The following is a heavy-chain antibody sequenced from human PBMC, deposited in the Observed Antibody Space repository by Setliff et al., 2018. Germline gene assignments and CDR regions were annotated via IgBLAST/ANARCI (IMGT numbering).Heavy chain of an antibody. V-gene: IGHV1-3*01. CDR2: INAGNGNT. CDR1: GYIFNTFG. J-gene: IGHJ3*02. Sequence: ASVKVSCKASGYIFNTFGISWVRRAPGQRLEWMGWINAGNGNTKCSQNFQGRVTITRDTSASTAYVELSSLRSEDTAVYYCAREVLPLVREEAFYIWGQGTMVTV. CDR3: AREVLPLVREEAFYI. D-gene: IGHD2-2*01.